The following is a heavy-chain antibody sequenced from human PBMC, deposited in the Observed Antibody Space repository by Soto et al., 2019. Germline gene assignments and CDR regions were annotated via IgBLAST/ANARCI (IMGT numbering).Heavy chain of an antibody. D-gene: IGHD6-19*01. CDR1: GFTFSDYA. CDR2: ISGSVGTT. CDR3: AQVMNSGRYRAY. Sequence: PWGSLRLSCAASGFTFSDYAMSWVRQAPGKGLEWVSAISGSVGTTYYADSVKGRFTISRDNSKKTMYLQVNSLRAEDTAIYYCAQVMNSGRYRAYWGKGNMVIVSS. V-gene: IGHV3-23*01. J-gene: IGHJ4*02.